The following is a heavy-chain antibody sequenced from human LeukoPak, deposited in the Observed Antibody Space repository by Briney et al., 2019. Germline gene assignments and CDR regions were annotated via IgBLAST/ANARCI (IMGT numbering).Heavy chain of an antibody. Sequence: GGSLRLSCAASGFTFSSYGMNWVRQAPGKGLEWVSGIRGNGVTTYYADSVKGRFTISRDNSKNTLYLQMNSLRADDTAVYYCARDPGYSYGLDYWGQGTLVTVSS. CDR2: IRGNGVTT. J-gene: IGHJ4*02. CDR1: GFTFSSYG. V-gene: IGHV3-23*01. CDR3: ARDPGYSYGLDY. D-gene: IGHD5-18*01.